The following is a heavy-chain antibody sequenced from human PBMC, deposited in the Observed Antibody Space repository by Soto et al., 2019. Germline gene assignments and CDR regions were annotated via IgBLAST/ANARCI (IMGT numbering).Heavy chain of an antibody. J-gene: IGHJ4*02. D-gene: IGHD4-17*01. V-gene: IGHV4-39*07. Sequence: SETLSLTCTVSGDSIRSSSHYWAWNRQPPGKGLEWIGGFYYSGSPYYNPSLKSRVTISVDRSKNQVSLKLSSVTAADTAVYYCARGMTTVTTFDYWGQGTLVTVSS. CDR2: FYYSGSP. CDR1: GDSIRSSSHY. CDR3: ARGMTTVTTFDY.